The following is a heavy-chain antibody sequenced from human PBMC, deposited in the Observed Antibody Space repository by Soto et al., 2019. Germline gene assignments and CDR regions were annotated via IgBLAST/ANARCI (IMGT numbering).Heavy chain of an antibody. CDR1: GGSISNAAYS. V-gene: IGHV4-30-2*01. CDR3: ARERGGWGLFDS. Sequence: QLQLQESGSGLVKPSHTLSLTCTVSGGSISNAAYSWSWIRPPPGKGLEWIGYIYTSGMPFYNPSLRTRVTISIDRSNDQFSLNLKSVTAADTAVYYCARERGGWGLFDSWGQGTLVTVSS. J-gene: IGHJ4*02. D-gene: IGHD6-19*01. CDR2: IYTSGMP.